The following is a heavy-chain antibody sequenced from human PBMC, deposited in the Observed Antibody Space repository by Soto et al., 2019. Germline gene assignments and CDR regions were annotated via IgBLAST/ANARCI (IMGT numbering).Heavy chain of an antibody. D-gene: IGHD2-15*01. CDR2: MSRSSRYI. CDR3: ARDGGVAATLANYFDY. CDR1: GFTFNSYS. Sequence: EVQLVESGGGLVKPGGSLRLSCAASGFTFNSYSMNWVRQAPGKGLEWVSSMSRSSRYIYYADSVKGRFTISRDNARNSVYLQMNSLRAEDTAVYHCARDGGVAATLANYFDYWGQGTLVTVSS. J-gene: IGHJ4*02. V-gene: IGHV3-21*01.